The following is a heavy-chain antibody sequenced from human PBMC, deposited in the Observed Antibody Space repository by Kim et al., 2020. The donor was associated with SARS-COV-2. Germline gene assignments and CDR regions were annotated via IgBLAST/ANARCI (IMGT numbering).Heavy chain of an antibody. CDR3: ARVAGTYYGDYEQWDY. CDR2: IYNSGSA. CDR1: GDSISSGGYY. J-gene: IGHJ4*01. V-gene: IGHV4-31*03. Sequence: SETLSLTCTVSGDSISSGGYYWSWIRQHPGKGLEWIGFIYNSGSAYYNPSLKSRVSISVDTSKNQFSLKVNSVTAADTAIYYCARVAGTYYGDYEQWDY. D-gene: IGHD4-17*01.